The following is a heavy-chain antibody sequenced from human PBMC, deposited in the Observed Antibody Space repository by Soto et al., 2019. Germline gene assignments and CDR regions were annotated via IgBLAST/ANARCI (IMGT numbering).Heavy chain of an antibody. J-gene: IGHJ4*02. CDR1: DYTFTSFG. CDR2: INPYNGNT. V-gene: IGHV1-18*01. Sequence: QVQLGQSGAEVKKPGASVKVSFKASDYTFTSFGISWVRQAPGQGLEWMGWINPYNGNTNYAQKLQGRVTMTTDTSTNTADMELRSLRSDDTAVYYCARDWFGIDYWGQGTLVTVCS. CDR3: ARDWFGIDY. D-gene: IGHD3-16*01.